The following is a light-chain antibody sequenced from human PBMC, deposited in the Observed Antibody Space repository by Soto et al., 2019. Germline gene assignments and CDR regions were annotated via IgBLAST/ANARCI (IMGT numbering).Light chain of an antibody. CDR2: DAS. J-gene: IGKJ1*01. CDR1: QSVGSY. CDR3: QHRSNWPWT. Sequence: EIVLTQSPATLSLSPGERATLSCRASQSVGSYLAWYQQKPGQAPRLLIYDASNRATGIPARFSGSGSGTDFTLTISSLEPEDFAVYYCQHRSNWPWTFGQGTKVDIK. V-gene: IGKV3-11*01.